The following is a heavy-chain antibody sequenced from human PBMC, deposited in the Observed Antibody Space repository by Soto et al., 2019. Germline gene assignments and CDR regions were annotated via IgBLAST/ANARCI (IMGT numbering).Heavy chain of an antibody. J-gene: IGHJ6*02. CDR1: GFTFSSYD. CDR2: IGTAGDT. Sequence: VGSLRLSCAASGFTFSSYDMHWVRQATGKGLEWVSAIGTAGDTYYPGSVKGRFTISRENAKNSLYLQMNSLRAEDTAVYYCARGPGTTDYYGMDAWGQGTTVTVS. D-gene: IGHD1-7*01. V-gene: IGHV3-13*01. CDR3: ARGPGTTDYYGMDA.